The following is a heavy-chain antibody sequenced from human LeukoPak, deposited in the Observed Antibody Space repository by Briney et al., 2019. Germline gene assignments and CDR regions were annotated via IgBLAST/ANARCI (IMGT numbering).Heavy chain of an antibody. Sequence: EASVKVSCKASGYTFTSYAMHWVRQAPGQRLEWMGWINAGNGNTKYSQKFQGRVTITRDTSASTAYMELSSLRSEDTAVYYCARDIHRRTTIFGVVRFDYYGMDVWGQGTTVTVSS. J-gene: IGHJ6*02. CDR3: ARDIHRRTTIFGVVRFDYYGMDV. CDR1: GYTFTSYA. CDR2: INAGNGNT. D-gene: IGHD3-3*01. V-gene: IGHV1-3*01.